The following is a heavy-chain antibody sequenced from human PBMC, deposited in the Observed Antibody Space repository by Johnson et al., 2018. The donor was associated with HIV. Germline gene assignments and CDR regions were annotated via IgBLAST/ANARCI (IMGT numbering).Heavy chain of an antibody. CDR3: AKDASGSYSRAQSISDAFDI. J-gene: IGHJ3*02. D-gene: IGHD1-26*01. V-gene: IGHV3-20*04. CDR1: GFNFDDYA. CDR2: INWNGGSI. Sequence: VQLVESGGGVVRPGGSLRLSCAASGFNFDDYAMSWVRQVPGKGLEGVSGINWNGGSIGYADSVKGRFTISRDNAKKSMYLQMNSLRTEDTALYYCAKDASGSYSRAQSISDAFDIWGQGTMVTVSS.